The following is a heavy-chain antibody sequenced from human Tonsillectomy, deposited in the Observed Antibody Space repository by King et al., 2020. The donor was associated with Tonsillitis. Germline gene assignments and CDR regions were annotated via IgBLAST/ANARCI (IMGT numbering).Heavy chain of an antibody. Sequence: VQLVESGGGLVKPGGSLRLSCAGSGVTFSNAWMNWVRQAPGKGLEWVGRIKGKSDSGTTDYAAAVKGRFTISRDDSKNTLYLQMNSLKSEDTAVYYCTTDLRCGVPNLADDDFDIWGQGTMVTVSS. V-gene: IGHV3-15*01. D-gene: IGHD3-10*01. CDR2: IKGKSDSGTT. CDR3: TTDLRCGVPNLADDDFDI. CDR1: GVTFSNAW. J-gene: IGHJ3*02.